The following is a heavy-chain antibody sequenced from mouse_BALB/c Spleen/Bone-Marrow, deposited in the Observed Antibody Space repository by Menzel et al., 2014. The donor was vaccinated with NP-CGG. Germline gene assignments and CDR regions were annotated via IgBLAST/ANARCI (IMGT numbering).Heavy chain of an antibody. Sequence: VQLQQSGAELMKPGASVKISCKATGYTFSSYWIEWVKQRPGHGLEWIGEILPGSGSTNYNEKFKGKATFTADTSSNTAYMQLSSLTSEDSAVYCCARRGGWLGYFDVWGAGTTVTVSS. CDR3: ARRGGWLGYFDV. CDR2: ILPGSGST. CDR1: GYTFSSYW. J-gene: IGHJ1*01. V-gene: IGHV1-9*01. D-gene: IGHD2-3*01.